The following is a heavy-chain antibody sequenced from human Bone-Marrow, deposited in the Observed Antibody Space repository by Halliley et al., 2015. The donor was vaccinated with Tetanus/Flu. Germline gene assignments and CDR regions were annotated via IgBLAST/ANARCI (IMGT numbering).Heavy chain of an antibody. D-gene: IGHD3-3*02. V-gene: IGHV3-21*04. CDR1: GFIFTDYS. CDR2: ISASGSYI. CDR3: ARGIFGRMAVTGSDY. Sequence: SLRLSCGASGFIFTDYSINWVRQAPGKGLEWVSSISASGSYIYYADSVQGRFTISRDSAKETVSLQMDSLRVEDSALYYCARGIFGRMAVTGSDYWGQGTLVSVSS. J-gene: IGHJ4*02.